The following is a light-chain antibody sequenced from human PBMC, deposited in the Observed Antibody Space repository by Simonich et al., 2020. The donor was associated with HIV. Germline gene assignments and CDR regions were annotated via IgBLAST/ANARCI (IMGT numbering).Light chain of an antibody. V-gene: IGKV4-1*01. CDR1: RTILYSSNNKNY. CDR3: QQYYSTPPT. Sequence: DIVMTQSPDSLAVSLGERATINCKSSRTILYSSNNKNYLAWYQQKPGQPPKLLIYWASTRESGVPDRFSASGSGTDFTLTISSLQAEDVAVYSCQQYYSTPPTFGQGTKVEMK. CDR2: WAS. J-gene: IGKJ1*01.